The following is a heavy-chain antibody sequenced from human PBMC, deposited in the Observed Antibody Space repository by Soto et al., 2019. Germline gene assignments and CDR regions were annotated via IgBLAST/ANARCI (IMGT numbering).Heavy chain of an antibody. CDR1: GFSLDTWGVG. J-gene: IGHJ4*02. CDR2: IYWDDDK. D-gene: IGHD3-16*01. Sequence: QITLKESGPPLVRPTQTLTLTCTVSGFSLDTWGVGVGWIRQPPGKAPEWLALIYWDDDKRYSPSLKNRLTIAKDTSNNQVVLTVTNMDPVDTVTYYCARALGSWGSYYFGHWGQGTLVTVSS. V-gene: IGHV2-5*02. CDR3: ARALGSWGSYYFGH.